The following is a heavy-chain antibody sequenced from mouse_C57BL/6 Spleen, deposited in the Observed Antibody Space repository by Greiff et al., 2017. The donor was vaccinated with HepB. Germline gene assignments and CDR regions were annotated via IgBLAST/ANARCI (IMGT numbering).Heavy chain of an antibody. Sequence: QVQLQQSGAELVRPGTSVKLSCKASGYTFTSYWMHWVKQRPGQGLEWIGVIDPSDSYTNYNQKFKGKATLTVDTSSSTAYMQLSSLTSEDSAVYYCARSTTVVAREGYFDYWGQGTTLTVSS. CDR3: ARSTTVVAREGYFDY. CDR1: GYTFTSYW. V-gene: IGHV1-59*01. CDR2: IDPSDSYT. J-gene: IGHJ2*01. D-gene: IGHD1-1*01.